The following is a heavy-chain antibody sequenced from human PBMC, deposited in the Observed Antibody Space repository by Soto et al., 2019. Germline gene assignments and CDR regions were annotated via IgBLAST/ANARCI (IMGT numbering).Heavy chain of an antibody. CDR3: AKEDAGGATVSFYYYYCMDV. V-gene: IGHV3-23*01. Sequence: EVQLLESGGGLVQPGGSLRLSCAASGFTFSSSAMSWVRQAPGKGLEWVSAISGSGGSTYYADSVKGRFTISRDNSKNTLYLQRNSLSAEDTDVYYCAKEDAGGATVSFYYYYCMDVWGQGTTVTVSS. CDR1: GFTFSSSA. CDR2: ISGSGGST. J-gene: IGHJ6*02. D-gene: IGHD1-26*01.